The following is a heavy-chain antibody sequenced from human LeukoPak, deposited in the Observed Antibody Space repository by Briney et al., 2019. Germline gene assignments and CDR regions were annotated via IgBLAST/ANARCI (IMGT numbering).Heavy chain of an antibody. Sequence: PGGSLRLSCAASGFTVSSNYMSWVRQAPGKGLEWVSIIYSGGSTFYADSVKGRFTISRDNSKNTLYLQMNSLRAEDTAVYYCARALSEYYYYYMDVWGKGTTVTISS. CDR2: IYSGGST. J-gene: IGHJ6*03. CDR1: GFTVSSNY. V-gene: IGHV3-53*01. CDR3: ARALSEYYYYYMDV.